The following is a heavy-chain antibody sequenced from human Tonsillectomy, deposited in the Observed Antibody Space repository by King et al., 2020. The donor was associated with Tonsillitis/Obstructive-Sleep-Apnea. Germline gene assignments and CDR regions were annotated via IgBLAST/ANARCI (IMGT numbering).Heavy chain of an antibody. CDR2: MNPNSGNT. J-gene: IGHJ6*03. D-gene: IGHD2-2*01. V-gene: IGHV1-8*01. CDR1: GYTFISYD. CDR3: ARILSRGYCSSTSCTYYMDV. Sequence: VQLVESGAEVKKPGASVKVSCKASGYTFISYDINWVRQATGQGLEWMGWMNPNSGNTRYAQKLQGRVTMTRNTSIRTAYMELSSLRSMDTPAYYCARILSRGYCSSTSCTYYMDVWGKGTTVTISS.